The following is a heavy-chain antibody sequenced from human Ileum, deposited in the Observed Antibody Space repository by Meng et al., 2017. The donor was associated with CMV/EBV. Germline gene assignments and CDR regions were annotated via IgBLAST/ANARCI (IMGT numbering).Heavy chain of an antibody. CDR3: ARDLGGGSGY. J-gene: IGHJ4*02. Sequence: LYCAARRFTFRSCWMHWVRQVPRKGMVWVSRIDEGESRTDYRNSAKGQFTISRDNAKNTLYLQMNSLRAEDTAVYYCARDLGGGSGYWGQGTLVTVSS. V-gene: IGHV3-74*01. CDR2: IDEGESRT. D-gene: IGHD3-16*01. CDR1: RFTFRSCW.